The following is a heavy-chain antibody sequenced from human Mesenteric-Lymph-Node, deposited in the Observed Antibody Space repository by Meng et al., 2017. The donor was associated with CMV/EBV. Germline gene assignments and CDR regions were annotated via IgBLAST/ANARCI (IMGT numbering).Heavy chain of an antibody. CDR1: GYRFSTTW. D-gene: IGHD2-15*01. J-gene: IGHJ3*01. V-gene: IGHV5-51*01. CDR3: AKTGGELGYCNAGNCYFDAFDD. Sequence: GESLKISCQASGYRFSTTWIGWVRQMPGKGLEWVGIIYVGDSETRYSPSFQGQVTISADKSMSTAYLQWNSLRTSDTAMYYCAKTGGELGYCNAGNCYFDAFDDWGQGTLVTVSS. CDR2: IYVGDSET.